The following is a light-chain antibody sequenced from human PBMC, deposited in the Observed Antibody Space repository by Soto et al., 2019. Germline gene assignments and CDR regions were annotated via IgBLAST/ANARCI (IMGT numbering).Light chain of an antibody. Sequence: DMQMTQSPSSLSTSVGVRVSITCRASQNIKKYLNWYQQKPGKAPNLLIYTASSLQVGLPSRFSGSGSGTDFTLTISSLQPEDSATYYCQQGYGTPFTFGQGTRLEIK. V-gene: IGKV1-39*01. CDR2: TAS. CDR3: QQGYGTPFT. CDR1: QNIKKY. J-gene: IGKJ5*01.